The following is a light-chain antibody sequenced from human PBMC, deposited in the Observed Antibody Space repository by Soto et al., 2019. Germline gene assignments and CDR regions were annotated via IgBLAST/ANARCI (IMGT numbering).Light chain of an antibody. Sequence: EIIMTQSPATLSVSPGEGATLSCRASQSVSARLAWYKHKPGQPPRLLISDVFNRASGVAERFSGSGSETDFTLIIRRLEPEDSALYYCQHYQGGHPIAFGQGTRLEIK. CDR2: DVF. CDR3: QHYQGGHPIA. CDR1: QSVSAR. J-gene: IGKJ5*01. V-gene: IGKV3-20*01.